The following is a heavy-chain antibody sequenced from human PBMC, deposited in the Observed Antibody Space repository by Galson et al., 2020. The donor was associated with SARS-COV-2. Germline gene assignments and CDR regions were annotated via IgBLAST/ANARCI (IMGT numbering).Heavy chain of an antibody. Sequence: GGSLRLSCAASGFTFSSYGMHWVRQAPGKGLEWVAVIWYDGSNKYYADSVKGRFTISRDNSKNTLYLQMNSLRAEDTAVYYCATSPDYYDSSGYYAYWGQGTLVTVSS. V-gene: IGHV3-33*01. CDR1: GFTFSSYG. CDR3: ATSPDYYDSSGYYAY. D-gene: IGHD3-22*01. J-gene: IGHJ4*02. CDR2: IWYDGSNK.